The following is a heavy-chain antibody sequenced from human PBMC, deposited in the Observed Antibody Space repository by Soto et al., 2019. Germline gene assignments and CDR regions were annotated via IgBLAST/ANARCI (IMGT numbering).Heavy chain of an antibody. CDR2: LSGSGGTT. J-gene: IGHJ5*01. D-gene: IGHD2-2*01. Sequence: GGXLRLSCAASGFTFSSYAMSWVRQTPGKGLEWVSTLSGSGGTTYYADSVKGQFTISRDNSKSTLYLQMSGLRAEDTAVYYFAKDHGTYAAIWIVSWGQGILVTVSS. CDR1: GFTFSSYA. V-gene: IGHV3-23*01. CDR3: AKDHGTYAAIWIVS.